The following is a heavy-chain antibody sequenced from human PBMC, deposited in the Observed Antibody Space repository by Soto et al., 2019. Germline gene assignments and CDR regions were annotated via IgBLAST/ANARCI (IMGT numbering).Heavy chain of an antibody. J-gene: IGHJ5*02. Sequence: ASVKVSCKASGYTFTSYGISGVRQAPGQGVEGMGWISAYNGNTNYAQKLQGRVTMTTDTSTSTAYMELRSLRSDDTAVYYCARVRYYYDSSGYPGVDPWGQGPRGTVSS. V-gene: IGHV1-18*04. CDR2: ISAYNGNT. CDR1: GYTFTSYG. D-gene: IGHD3-22*01. CDR3: ARVRYYYDSSGYPGVDP.